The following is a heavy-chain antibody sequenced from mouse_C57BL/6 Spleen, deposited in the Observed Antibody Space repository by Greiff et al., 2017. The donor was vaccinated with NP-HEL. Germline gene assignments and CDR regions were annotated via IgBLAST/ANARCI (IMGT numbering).Heavy chain of an antibody. V-gene: IGHV1-50*01. J-gene: IGHJ2*01. Sequence: QVQLQQPGAELVKPGASVKLSCKASGYTFTSYWMQWVKQRPGQGLEWIGEIDPSDSYTNYNQKFKGKATLTVDTSSSTAFMQLSSLTSEDSAVYYCARSSYYYGSRRYYFDYWGQGTTLTVSS. D-gene: IGHD1-1*01. CDR1: GYTFTSYW. CDR2: IDPSDSYT. CDR3: ARSSYYYGSRRYYFDY.